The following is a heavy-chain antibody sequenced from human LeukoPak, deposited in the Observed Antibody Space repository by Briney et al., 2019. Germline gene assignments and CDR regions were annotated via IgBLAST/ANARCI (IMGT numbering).Heavy chain of an antibody. Sequence: GESLKISCKGSGYSFTSYWIGWVRQMPGKGLEWMGIISPGDSDTRYSPSFQGQVTVSADKSISTAYLQWSSLKASDTAIYYCARRTTAWFDPWGQGTLVTVSS. CDR1: GYSFTSYW. D-gene: IGHD1-1*01. CDR3: ARRTTAWFDP. V-gene: IGHV5-51*01. J-gene: IGHJ5*02. CDR2: ISPGDSDT.